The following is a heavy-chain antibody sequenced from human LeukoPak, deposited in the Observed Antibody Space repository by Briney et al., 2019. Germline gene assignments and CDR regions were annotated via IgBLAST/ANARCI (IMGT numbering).Heavy chain of an antibody. CDR1: GGTFSSYA. CDR2: IIPIFGTA. V-gene: IGHV1-69*13. J-gene: IGHJ4*02. Sequence: SVKVSCKASGGTFSSYAISWVRQAPGQGLEWMGGIIPIFGTANYAQKFQGRVTITADESTSTAYMELSSLRSEDTAVYYCARDGRMDFTGYYLFDYWGQGTLVTVSS. D-gene: IGHD3-9*01. CDR3: ARDGRMDFTGYYLFDY.